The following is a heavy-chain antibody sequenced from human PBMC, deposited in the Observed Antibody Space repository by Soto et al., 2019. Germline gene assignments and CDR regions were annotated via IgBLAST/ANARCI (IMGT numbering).Heavy chain of an antibody. CDR2: IYYSGST. CDR3: ARTSPNLRDYYYYGMDV. V-gene: IGHV4-59*01. Sequence: LSLTCTVSGGSISSYYWSWILQPPGKGLEWIGYIYYSGSTNYNPSLKSRVTISVDTSKNQFSLKLSSVTAADTAVYYCARTSPNLRDYYYYGMDVWGQGTTVTVS. CDR1: GGSISSYY. J-gene: IGHJ6*02.